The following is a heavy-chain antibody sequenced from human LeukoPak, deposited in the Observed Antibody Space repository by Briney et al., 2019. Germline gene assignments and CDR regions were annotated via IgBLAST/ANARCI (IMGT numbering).Heavy chain of an antibody. CDR2: ISAHNGNT. CDR1: GYTFTTHG. Sequence: ASVTVSFTASGYTFTTHGIAWVRQAPGQGLEWMGWISAHNGNTNYAQSLQGRVTMSTDTSTNTAYMELRSLRADDTAVYYCARDGYFDLWGSGTLVTVSS. V-gene: IGHV1-18*01. CDR3: ARDGYFDL. J-gene: IGHJ2*01.